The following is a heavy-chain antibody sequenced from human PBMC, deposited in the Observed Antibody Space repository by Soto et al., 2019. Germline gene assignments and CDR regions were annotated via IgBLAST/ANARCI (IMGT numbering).Heavy chain of an antibody. CDR1: GFTFSSYG. CDR3: AQARGYDY. Sequence: QVQLVESGGGVVQPGRSLRLSCAASGFTFSSYGMHWVRQAPGKGLEWVAVISYDGSNKYYADSVKGRFTISRDNSKNTLYLQMNSLRAEDTAVYYCAQARGYDYWGQGTLVTVSS. CDR2: ISYDGSNK. J-gene: IGHJ4*02. D-gene: IGHD3-10*01. V-gene: IGHV3-30*18.